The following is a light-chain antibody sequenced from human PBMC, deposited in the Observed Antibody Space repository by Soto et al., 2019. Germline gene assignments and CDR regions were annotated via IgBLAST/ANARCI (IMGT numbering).Light chain of an antibody. J-gene: IGKJ1*01. Sequence: EIVLTQSPGTLSLSPGERATLSCRASQSVSSSYLAWYQQKPGQAPRLLIYGASTRATGIPARFSGSGSGTEFTLTISSLQSEDSAVYYCQHYHYWLWTFGQGTKVDIK. CDR1: QSVSSSY. CDR2: GAS. V-gene: IGKV3-15*01. CDR3: QHYHYWLWT.